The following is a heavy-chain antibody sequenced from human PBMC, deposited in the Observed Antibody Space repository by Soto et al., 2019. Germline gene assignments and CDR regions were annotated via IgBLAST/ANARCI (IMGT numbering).Heavy chain of an antibody. CDR3: ARLGCSGGSCYSSIALMYV. Sequence: QVQLVQSGAEVKKPGASVRLSCKASGYIFSTYSMHWVRQAPGQGLAWVGWINAGNDQTKYSQKFQGRVTISRDTSASTAYMEMSSLKSEDTAVYYCARLGCSGGSCYSSIALMYVWGKGTTVTVSP. CDR2: INAGNDQT. J-gene: IGHJ6*04. D-gene: IGHD2-15*01. CDR1: GYIFSTYS. V-gene: IGHV1-3*01.